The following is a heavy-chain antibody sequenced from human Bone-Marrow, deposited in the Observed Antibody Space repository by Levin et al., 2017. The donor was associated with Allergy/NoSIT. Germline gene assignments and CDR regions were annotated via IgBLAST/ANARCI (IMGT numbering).Heavy chain of an antibody. CDR2: IYHRGTT. CDR3: ARGFEGFLDGFEI. CDR1: GGSISSGGYS. J-gene: IGHJ3*02. V-gene: IGHV4-30-2*06. D-gene: IGHD2/OR15-2a*01. Sequence: SETLSLTCAVSGGSISSGGYSWSWIRQSPEKGLEWIGYIYHRGTTYYNPSLESRVFISLDSSKNQFSLELSSVTAADTAMYYCARGFEGFLDGFEIWGQGTMVTVSS.